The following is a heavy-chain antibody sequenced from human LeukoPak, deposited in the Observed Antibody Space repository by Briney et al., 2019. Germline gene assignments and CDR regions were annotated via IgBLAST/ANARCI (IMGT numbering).Heavy chain of an antibody. CDR1: GDSITSGRYY. CDR2: IYYSGST. Sequence: SETLSPTCTVSGDSITSGRYYWSWIRQPPGKGLEWIGYIYYSGSTNYNPSLKSRVTISVDTSKNQFSLKLSSVTAADTAVYYCARRLLSSSWAYNWFDPWGQGTLVTVSS. CDR3: ARRLLSSSWAYNWFDP. D-gene: IGHD6-13*01. J-gene: IGHJ5*02. V-gene: IGHV4-61*01.